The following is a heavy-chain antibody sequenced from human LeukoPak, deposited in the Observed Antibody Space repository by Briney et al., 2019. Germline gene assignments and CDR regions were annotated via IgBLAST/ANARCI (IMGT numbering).Heavy chain of an antibody. Sequence: SETLSLTCAVFGDTFVSRHWSWIRQSPGKGLEWLGEASHSGITNYSPSLKSRISISVDTSKDQFSLKLASVTAADTAIYYCARGRANWDYDVDLWGQGTLVTVSS. V-gene: IGHV4-34*01. D-gene: IGHD1-7*01. CDR3: ARGRANWDYDVDL. CDR1: GDTFVSRH. J-gene: IGHJ4*02. CDR2: ASHSGIT.